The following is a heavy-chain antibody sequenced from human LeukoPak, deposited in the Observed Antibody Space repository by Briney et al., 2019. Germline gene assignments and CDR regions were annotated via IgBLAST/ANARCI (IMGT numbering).Heavy chain of an antibody. J-gene: IGHJ4*02. CDR2: ISYDGNNK. V-gene: IGHV3-30-3*01. CDR1: GFTFSTYA. Sequence: PGGSLRLSCAASGFTFSTYAMHWVRQAPGKGLEWVAIISYDGNNKYYAESVKGRFTISRDRSKNTLYLQMNSLRAEDTAVYYCARPPSPSSSWYARYWGQGTLVTVSS. D-gene: IGHD6-13*01. CDR3: ARPPSPSSSWYARY.